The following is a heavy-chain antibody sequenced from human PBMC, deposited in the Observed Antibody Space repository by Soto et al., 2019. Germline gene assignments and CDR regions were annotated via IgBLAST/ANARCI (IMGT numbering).Heavy chain of an antibody. D-gene: IGHD5-12*01. V-gene: IGHV1-18*01. Sequence: ASVKVSCKASGYTFTSYGISWVRQAPGQGLEWMGWISAYNGNTNYAQKLQGRVTMTTDTSTSTAYMELRSLRSDDTAVYYCATGGRDGYHWLGAFDIWGQGTMVTVSS. J-gene: IGHJ3*02. CDR2: ISAYNGNT. CDR3: ATGGRDGYHWLGAFDI. CDR1: GYTFTSYG.